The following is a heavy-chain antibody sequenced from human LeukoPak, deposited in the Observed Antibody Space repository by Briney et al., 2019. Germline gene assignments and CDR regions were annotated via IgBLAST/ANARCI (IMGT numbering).Heavy chain of an antibody. V-gene: IGHV4-30-4*01. CDR2: IFSSGST. Sequence: SETLSLTCNVSGSSIKKDNFFWNWIRQPRGEGLEWIGYIFSSGSTYYNPSLKSRVTFSVDTSNNRFSLNLRSVTAADTAVYYCARSTYYYDKSAFFFPDYFDYWGQGIQVTVSS. CDR1: GSSIKKDNFF. CDR3: ARSTYYYDKSAFFFPDYFDY. J-gene: IGHJ4*02. D-gene: IGHD3-22*01.